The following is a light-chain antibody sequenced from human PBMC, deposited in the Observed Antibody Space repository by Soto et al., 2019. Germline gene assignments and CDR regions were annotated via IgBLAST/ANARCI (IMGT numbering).Light chain of an antibody. CDR2: KDS. V-gene: IGLV3-25*02. CDR1: ALPKQF. Sequence: SYELTQPPSVSVSPGQTARITCSGEALPKQFAYWYQQKPGQAPLLVIYKDSERPSGIPERFSGSSSGTTATLIISGVQAEDAADYYCQPSGTSVLHPVLFGGGTKVTVL. J-gene: IGLJ2*01. CDR3: QPSGTSVLHPVL.